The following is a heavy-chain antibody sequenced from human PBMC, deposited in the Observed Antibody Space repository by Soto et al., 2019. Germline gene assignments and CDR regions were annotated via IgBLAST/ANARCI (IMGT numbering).Heavy chain of an antibody. CDR1: GFTVSSHY. J-gene: IGHJ4*02. V-gene: IGHV3-66*01. Sequence: EVQLVESGGGLVQPGGSLRLSCAASGFTVSSHYMSWVRQAPGKGLEWVSVIYSGGSTYYADSVKGRFTISRDNSKNTLYLQMNSLRAEDTAVYYCARDVAAAGNNSDYWGQGTLVTVSS. CDR3: ARDVAAAGNNSDY. CDR2: IYSGGST. D-gene: IGHD6-13*01.